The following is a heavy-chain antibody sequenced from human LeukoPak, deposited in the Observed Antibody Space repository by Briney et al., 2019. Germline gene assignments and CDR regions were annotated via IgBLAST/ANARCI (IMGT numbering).Heavy chain of an antibody. Sequence: GSLRLSCAASGFTFDDYGMSWVRQAPGKGLEWVSTISSSGSTIYYADSVKGRFTISRDNAKKSLSLQMNSLRAEDTAVYYCATGGNSLAYWGQGTLVTVSS. CDR1: GFTFDDYG. J-gene: IGHJ4*02. CDR2: ISSSGSTI. V-gene: IGHV3-48*03. D-gene: IGHD1-26*01. CDR3: ATGGNSLAY.